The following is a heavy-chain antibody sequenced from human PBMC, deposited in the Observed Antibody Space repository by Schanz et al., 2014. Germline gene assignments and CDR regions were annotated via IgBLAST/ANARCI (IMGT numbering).Heavy chain of an antibody. D-gene: IGHD6-13*01. CDR3: VKIGYTHWSLDD. CDR2: ISSTSTYL. V-gene: IGHV3-21*06. CDR1: GFTFSSYT. Sequence: EVPLVESGGGLVKPGDSLRLSCAASGFTFSSYTMKWVRQAPGKGLEWVSSISSTSTYLYYADSVKGRFTISRDDAKNSHYLQMNSLRVEDTAVFYCVKIGYTHWSLDDWGQGILVTVSS. J-gene: IGHJ4*02.